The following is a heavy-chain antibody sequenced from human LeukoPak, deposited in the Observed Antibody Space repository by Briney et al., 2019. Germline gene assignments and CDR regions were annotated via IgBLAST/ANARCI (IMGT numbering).Heavy chain of an antibody. CDR3: ARGISSWYDY. J-gene: IGHJ4*02. D-gene: IGHD6-13*01. Sequence: ASVKVSCKASGYPFTDYYVQWVRQAPGQGLEWMGWINPNSGGTNYAQKFQGRVTMTRDTSISTAYMELSRLRSDDTAVYYCARGISSWYDYWGQGTLVTVSS. CDR1: GYPFTDYY. CDR2: INPNSGGT. V-gene: IGHV1-2*02.